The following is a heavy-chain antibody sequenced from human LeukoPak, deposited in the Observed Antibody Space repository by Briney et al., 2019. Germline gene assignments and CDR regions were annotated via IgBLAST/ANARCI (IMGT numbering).Heavy chain of an antibody. J-gene: IGHJ4*02. Sequence: GGSLRLSCATSGFTFSAYSMSWVRQAPGKGLEWVSAISGSGGSTCYADSVKGRFTISRDNSKNTLYLQMNSLRAEDTAVYYCAKRGGYSYGPLDYWGQGTLVTVSS. V-gene: IGHV3-23*01. CDR2: ISGSGGST. CDR1: GFTFSAYS. D-gene: IGHD5-18*01. CDR3: AKRGGYSYGPLDY.